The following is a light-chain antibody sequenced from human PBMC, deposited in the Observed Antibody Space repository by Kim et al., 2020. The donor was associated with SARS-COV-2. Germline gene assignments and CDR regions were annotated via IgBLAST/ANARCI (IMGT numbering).Light chain of an antibody. CDR1: SLRNYY. CDR2: GEN. CDR3: NSRDTSGYRLL. V-gene: IGLV3-19*01. Sequence: ALVQTVRITCQGDSLRNYYAAWYHQKPGQAPVLVIHGENDRPSGIPDRFSGSNSGDTASLTITGAQAEDEGDYYCNSRDTSGYRLLFGGGTQLTVL. J-gene: IGLJ2*01.